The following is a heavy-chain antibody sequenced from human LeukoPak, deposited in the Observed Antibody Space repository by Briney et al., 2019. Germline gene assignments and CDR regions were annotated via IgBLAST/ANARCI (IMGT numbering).Heavy chain of an antibody. J-gene: IGHJ4*02. D-gene: IGHD3-10*01. V-gene: IGHV4-59*08. CDR1: GASISSYY. CDR3: ARHRTGTYYYGSGSYFVDY. Sequence: SETLSLTCTVSGASISSYYWTWIRQPPGKGLEWIGYIYYSGSTSYNPSLNSRVTISVDTSKNQFSLKLTSVTAADTAVYYCARHRTGTYYYGSGSYFVDYWGQGALVTVSS. CDR2: IYYSGST.